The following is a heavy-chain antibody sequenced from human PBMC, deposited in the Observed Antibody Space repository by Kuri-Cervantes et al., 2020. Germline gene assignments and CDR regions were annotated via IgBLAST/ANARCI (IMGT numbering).Heavy chain of an antibody. J-gene: IGHJ2*01. Sequence: ASVKVSCKASGYTFTSYDINWVRQATGQGLEWMGWMNPNSGNTSYAQKFQGRVTMTRNTSISTAYMELSSLRSEDTAVYYCARDRNWGRENWYFDLWGRGTLVTVSS. V-gene: IGHV1-8*01. CDR2: MNPNSGNT. CDR3: ARDRNWGRENWYFDL. CDR1: GYTFTSYD. D-gene: IGHD7-27*01.